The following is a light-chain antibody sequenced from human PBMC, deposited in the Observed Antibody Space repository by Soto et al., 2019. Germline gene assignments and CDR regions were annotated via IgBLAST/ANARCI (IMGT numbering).Light chain of an antibody. Sequence: EIVMTKSPATLSVSPGERATLSCRASQSVSSNLSWYQQKPGQAPRLLIYGASPRATGIPARFSGSGSGPEFTLTISSLQAEDFAVYYCQQYNNWPAMYTFGQGTKLELK. CDR2: GAS. V-gene: IGKV3-15*01. J-gene: IGKJ2*01. CDR3: QQYNNWPAMYT. CDR1: QSVSSN.